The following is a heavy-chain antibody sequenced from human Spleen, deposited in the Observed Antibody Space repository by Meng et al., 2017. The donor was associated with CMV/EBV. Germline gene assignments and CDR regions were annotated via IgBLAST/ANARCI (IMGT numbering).Heavy chain of an antibody. J-gene: IGHJ4*02. CDR3: AREIWSGSYFDY. CDR1: GDSVSSNSAA. D-gene: IGHD3-3*01. V-gene: IGHV6-1*01. CDR2: TYYRSRWYS. Sequence: SGDSVSSNSAAWNWIRQSPSRGLEWLGRTYYRSRWYSDYAVSLKNRITVNADTSKNQFSLQLNYVTAADTAVYHCAREIWSGSYFDYWGQGTLVTVSS.